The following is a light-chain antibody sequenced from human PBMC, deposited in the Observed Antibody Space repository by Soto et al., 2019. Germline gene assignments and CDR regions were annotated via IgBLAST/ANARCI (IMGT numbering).Light chain of an antibody. Sequence: EIVMTQSPATLSVSPGERATLSCRASQSVSSNLACYQQKPGQAPRLLIYGASTRATGIPSRFSGSGFWTAFTLPISSLLSEDFAVYSCQQYNNWPPGTFGQGTKLEIK. CDR2: GAS. CDR3: QQYNNWPPGT. CDR1: QSVSSN. V-gene: IGKV3-15*01. J-gene: IGKJ2*02.